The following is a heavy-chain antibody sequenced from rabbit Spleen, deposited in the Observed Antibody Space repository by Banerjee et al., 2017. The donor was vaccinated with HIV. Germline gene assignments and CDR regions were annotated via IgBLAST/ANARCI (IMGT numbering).Heavy chain of an antibody. Sequence: QEHLEESGGGLVMPEGSLTLTCKASGFSFSDRDVMCWVRQAPGKGLEWIACINTATVKAVYATWAKGRFTISRTSSTTVTLQMTSLTAADTATYFCARDLTSVIGWNFGLWGPGTLVTVS. CDR2: INTATVKA. V-gene: IGHV1S45*01. J-gene: IGHJ4*01. CDR3: ARDLTSVIGWNFGL. CDR1: GFSFSDRDV. D-gene: IGHD1-1*01.